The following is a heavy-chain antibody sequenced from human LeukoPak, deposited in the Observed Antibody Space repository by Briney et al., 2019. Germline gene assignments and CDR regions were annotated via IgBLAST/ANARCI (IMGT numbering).Heavy chain of an antibody. Sequence: ASVKVSCKASGYTFTSYGISWVRQAPGQGLEWMGWISAYNGNTHYLQKFQGRVTITRDTSASTTYMELSSLTSEDTAVYYCAREKNQQWVDCLQYWGQGTLVTVSS. D-gene: IGHD1-26*01. CDR3: AREKNQQWVDCLQY. J-gene: IGHJ4*02. V-gene: IGHV1-18*01. CDR2: ISAYNGNT. CDR1: GYTFTSYG.